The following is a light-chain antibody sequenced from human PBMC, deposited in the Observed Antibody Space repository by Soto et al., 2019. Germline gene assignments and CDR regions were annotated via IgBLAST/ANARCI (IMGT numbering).Light chain of an antibody. J-gene: IGLJ3*02. V-gene: IGLV2-23*02. CDR1: SSDVGSYNL. CDR3: CPLAVGSANWV. CDR2: EVS. Sequence: QSALTQPASVSGSPGQSITISCTGTSSDVGSYNLVSWYQQHPGKAPKLMIYEVSKRPSGVSNRFSGSKSGNTASLTISGLPVEDGVDYNCCPLAVGSANWVFGEGTMVT.